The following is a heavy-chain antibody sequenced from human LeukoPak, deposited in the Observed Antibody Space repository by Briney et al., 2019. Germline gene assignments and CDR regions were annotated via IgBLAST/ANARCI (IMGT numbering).Heavy chain of an antibody. J-gene: IGHJ4*02. Sequence: GGSLRLSCAASGFTFSSYWMHWVRQAPGKGLVWVSRINGDGSSTSYADSVKGRFTISRDNAKNTLYLQMNSLRAEDTAVYYCARDGWFGELFLDYWGQGTLVTVSS. D-gene: IGHD3-10*01. CDR2: INGDGSST. V-gene: IGHV3-74*01. CDR1: GFTFSSYW. CDR3: ARDGWFGELFLDY.